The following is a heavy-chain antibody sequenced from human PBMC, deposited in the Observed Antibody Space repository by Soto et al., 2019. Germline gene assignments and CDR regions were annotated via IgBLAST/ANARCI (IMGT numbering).Heavy chain of an antibody. J-gene: IGHJ1*01. CDR1: GFTVSSNY. D-gene: IGHD3-22*01. CDR2: IYSGGST. V-gene: IGHV3-53*01. Sequence: EVQLVESGGGLIQPGGSLRLSCAASGFTVSSNYISWVRQAPGKGLEWVTAIYSGGSTYYADSVKGRFTIPRDNSKNTLYLQMNSLRAEDTAVYYCARDRVESGYPEYFQHWGQGTLVTVSS. CDR3: ARDRVESGYPEYFQH.